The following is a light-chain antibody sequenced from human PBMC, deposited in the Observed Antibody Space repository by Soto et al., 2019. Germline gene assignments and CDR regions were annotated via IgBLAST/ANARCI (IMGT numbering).Light chain of an antibody. CDR3: QQYGNSPIT. J-gene: IGKJ5*01. V-gene: IGKV3D-20*01. CDR2: DVF. CDR1: QSVSSSR. Sequence: DIVLTQSPATLSLTPGERATLSCGASQSVSSSRLAWYQQKPALAPRLLIYDVFLRATGIPDRFSGSGSGTDFTLTISRLEPEDFAVYYCQQYGNSPITFGQGTRLEIK.